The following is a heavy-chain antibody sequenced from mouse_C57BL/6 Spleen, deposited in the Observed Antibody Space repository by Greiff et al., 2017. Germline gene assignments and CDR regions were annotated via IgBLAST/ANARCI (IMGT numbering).Heavy chain of an antibody. Sequence: VQLKESGAELVQPGASVKLSCTASGFNIKDYYMHWVKQRTEQGLEWIGRIDPEAGETKYAPKFQGKATITADPSSNTAYLQLSSLTSEDTAVYYCARRNYAMDYWGLGTSVTVAT. CDR3: ARRNYAMDY. V-gene: IGHV14-2*01. CDR1: GFNIKDYY. J-gene: IGHJ4*01. CDR2: IDPEAGET.